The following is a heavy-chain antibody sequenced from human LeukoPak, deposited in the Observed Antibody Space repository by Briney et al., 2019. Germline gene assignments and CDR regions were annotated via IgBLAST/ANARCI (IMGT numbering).Heavy chain of an antibody. Sequence: GGSLRLSCAASGFTVSSNYMNWVRQAPGKGLEWVATISNDGSNKYYADSVKGRFTISRDNSKNTIYLQMNSLRVEDTAVYHCATIMVSTHFYSWGQGTLVTVSS. CDR2: ISNDGSNK. CDR1: GFTVSSNY. V-gene: IGHV3-30-3*01. D-gene: IGHD5/OR15-5a*01. J-gene: IGHJ4*02. CDR3: ATIMVSTHFYS.